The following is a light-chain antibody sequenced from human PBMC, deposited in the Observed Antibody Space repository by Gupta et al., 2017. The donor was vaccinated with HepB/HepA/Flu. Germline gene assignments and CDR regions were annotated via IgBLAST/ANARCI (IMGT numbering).Light chain of an antibody. Sequence: DIEMPQSPSSLSASVGDRVTITCRASQTMRNYLTWYRQKPGRAPEILIYSTSTLQHGVPSRFSGSGSGTEFTLTISSLQPDDFATYFCQQSHTYPPTFGGGTKVEIK. CDR2: STS. J-gene: IGKJ4*02. CDR3: QQSHTYPPT. CDR1: QTMRNY. V-gene: IGKV1-39*01.